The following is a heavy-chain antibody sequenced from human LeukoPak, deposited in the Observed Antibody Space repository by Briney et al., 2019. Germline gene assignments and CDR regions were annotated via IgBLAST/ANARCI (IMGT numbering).Heavy chain of an antibody. CDR2: VDASGDS. Sequence: SETLSLTCTVSGGSISSSTYYWSWIRQSAGKGLKWIGRVDASGDSDYNPSLMSRVTISVDTSKNQLSLRLTSVIAADTAQYYCARGDDHFDYWGQGTLVTVSS. CDR1: GGSISSSTYY. D-gene: IGHD5-24*01. J-gene: IGHJ4*02. CDR3: ARGDDHFDY. V-gene: IGHV4-61*02.